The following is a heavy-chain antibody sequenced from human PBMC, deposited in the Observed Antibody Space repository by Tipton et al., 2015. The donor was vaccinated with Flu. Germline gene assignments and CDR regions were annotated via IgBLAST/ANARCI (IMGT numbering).Heavy chain of an antibody. CDR3: ARVIAVAGNWFDP. CDR1: GGSFSGYY. Sequence: TLSLTCAVYGGSFSGYYWSWIRQPPGKGLEWIGEINHSGSTYYNPSLKSRVTISVDTSKNQFSLKLSSVTAADTAVYYCARVIAVAGNWFDPWGQGTLVTVSS. J-gene: IGHJ5*02. V-gene: IGHV4-34*01. CDR2: INHSGST. D-gene: IGHD6-19*01.